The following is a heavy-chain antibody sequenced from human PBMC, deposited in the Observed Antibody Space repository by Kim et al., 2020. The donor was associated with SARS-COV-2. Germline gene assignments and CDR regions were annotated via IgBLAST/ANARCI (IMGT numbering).Heavy chain of an antibody. Sequence: GESLKISCKGSGYSFTSYWIGWVRQMPGKGLEWMGIIYPGDSDTRYSPSFQGQVTISADKSISTAYLQWSSLKASDTAMYYCARNLKKGYDSSGPDYWGQGTLVTVSS. CDR3: ARNLKKGYDSSGPDY. J-gene: IGHJ4*02. V-gene: IGHV5-51*01. D-gene: IGHD3-22*01. CDR1: GYSFTSYW. CDR2: IYPGDSDT.